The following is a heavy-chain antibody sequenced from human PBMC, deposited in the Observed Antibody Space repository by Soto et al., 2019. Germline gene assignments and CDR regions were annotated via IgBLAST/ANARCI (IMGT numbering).Heavy chain of an antibody. Sequence: ASVKVSCKVSGYTLTELSMHWVRQAPGKGLEWMGGFDPEDGETIYAQKFQGRVTMTEDTSTDTAYMELSSLRSEDTAVYYCATDPNYYDSSGPYNWGYWGQGTLVTVSS. D-gene: IGHD3-22*01. V-gene: IGHV1-24*01. J-gene: IGHJ4*02. CDR1: GYTLTELS. CDR3: ATDPNYYDSSGPYNWGY. CDR2: FDPEDGET.